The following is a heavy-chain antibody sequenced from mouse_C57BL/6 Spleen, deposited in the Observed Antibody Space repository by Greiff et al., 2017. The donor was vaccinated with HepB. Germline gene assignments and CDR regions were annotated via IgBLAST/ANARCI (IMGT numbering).Heavy chain of an antibody. Sequence: VQLQQSGPELVKPGASVKISCKASGYAFSSSWMNWVKQRPGKGLEWIGRIYPGDGDTNYNGKFKGKATLTADKSSSTAYMQLSSLTSEDSAVYFCARWDSSGFDYWGQGTTLTVSS. J-gene: IGHJ2*01. CDR1: GYAFSSSW. CDR2: IYPGDGDT. D-gene: IGHD3-2*02. V-gene: IGHV1-82*01. CDR3: ARWDSSGFDY.